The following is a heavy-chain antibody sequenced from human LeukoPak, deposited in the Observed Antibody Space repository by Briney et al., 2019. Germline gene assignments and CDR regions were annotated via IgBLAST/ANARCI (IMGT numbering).Heavy chain of an antibody. Sequence: GGSLRLSCAASGFTFSSYLMHWVRQAPGKGLEWVAVISYDGSNKYYADSVKGRFTISRDNSKNTLYLQMNSLRAEDTAVYYCARDCDSSTCYDYWGQGTLVTVSS. D-gene: IGHD6-13*01. V-gene: IGHV3-30-3*01. CDR2: ISYDGSNK. CDR3: ARDCDSSTCYDY. J-gene: IGHJ4*02. CDR1: GFTFSSYL.